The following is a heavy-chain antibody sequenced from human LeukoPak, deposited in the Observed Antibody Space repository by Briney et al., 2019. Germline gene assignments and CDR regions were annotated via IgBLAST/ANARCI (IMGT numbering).Heavy chain of an antibody. CDR1: GFTFSYYS. CDR3: ARNSSSWYYFDY. J-gene: IGHJ4*02. V-gene: IGHV3-21*01. D-gene: IGHD6-13*01. CDR2: ISSSSSYI. Sequence: GGSLRLSCAASGFTFSYYSMNWVRQAPGQGLEWVPSISSSSSYIYYADSVKGRFTISRDNAKNSLYLQMNSLRAEDTAVYYCARNSSSWYYFDYWGPGTLVTVSS.